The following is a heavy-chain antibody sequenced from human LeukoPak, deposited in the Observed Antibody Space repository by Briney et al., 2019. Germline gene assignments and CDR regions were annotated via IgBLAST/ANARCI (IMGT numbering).Heavy chain of an antibody. Sequence: GRSLRLSCAASGFTFSSYAMHWVRQAPGKGLEWVAVISYDGSNKYYADSVKGRFTISRDNSKNTLYLQMNSLRAEDTAVYYCASSSGSYQFGPALDYWGQGTLVTVSP. J-gene: IGHJ4*02. D-gene: IGHD3-10*01. CDR3: ASSSGSYQFGPALDY. CDR2: ISYDGSNK. V-gene: IGHV3-30*01. CDR1: GFTFSSYA.